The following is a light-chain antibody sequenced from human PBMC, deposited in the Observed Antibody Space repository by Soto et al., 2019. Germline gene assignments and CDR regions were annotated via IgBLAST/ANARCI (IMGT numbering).Light chain of an antibody. V-gene: IGKV3-11*01. J-gene: IGKJ1*01. Sequence: EIVMTQSPATLSVSPGERATLSCRASQSVNNNLAWYQQKPGQAPRLLIYDASNRATGIPARFSGSGSGTDFTLTISSLEPEDFAVYYCQQRSNWPWTFGQGTKVDIK. CDR2: DAS. CDR3: QQRSNWPWT. CDR1: QSVNNN.